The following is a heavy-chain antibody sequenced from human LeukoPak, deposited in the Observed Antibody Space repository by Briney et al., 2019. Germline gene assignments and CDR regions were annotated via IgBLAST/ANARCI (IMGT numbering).Heavy chain of an antibody. CDR1: GGTFSSYA. J-gene: IGHJ4*02. CDR2: IIPILGIA. D-gene: IGHD5-24*01. Sequence: SVKVSCKASGGTFSSYAISWVRQAPGQGLEWMGRIIPILGIANYAQEFQGRVTITADKSTSTAYMELSSLRSEDTAVYYCAREWLQLYYFDYWGQGTLVTVSS. V-gene: IGHV1-69*04. CDR3: AREWLQLYYFDY.